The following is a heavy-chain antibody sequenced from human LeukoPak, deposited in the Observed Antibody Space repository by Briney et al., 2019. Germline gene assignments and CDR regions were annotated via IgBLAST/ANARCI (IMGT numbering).Heavy chain of an antibody. J-gene: IGHJ4*02. CDR1: GGSFSGYY. V-gene: IGHV4-34*01. CDR3: ARHLDTAMVFDY. D-gene: IGHD5-18*01. Sequence: SETLSLTCAVYGGSFSGYYWSWIRQPPGKGLEWIGEINHSGSTNYNPSLTSRVTISVDTSKNQFSLKLSSVTAADTAVYYCARHLDTAMVFDYWGQGTLVTVSS. CDR2: INHSGST.